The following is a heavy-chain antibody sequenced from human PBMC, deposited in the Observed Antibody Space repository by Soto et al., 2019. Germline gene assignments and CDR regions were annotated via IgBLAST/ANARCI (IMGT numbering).Heavy chain of an antibody. Sequence: EVQLVGSGGGLVKPGGSLRLSCAASGFTFSNAWMSWVRQAPGKGLEWVGRIKSKTDGGTTDYAAPVKGRFTISRDDSKNTLYLQMNSLKTEDTAVYYCTTDFIDRHDDGDYRRNAFDIWGQGTMVTVSS. D-gene: IGHD4-17*01. CDR1: GFTFSNAW. CDR3: TTDFIDRHDDGDYRRNAFDI. J-gene: IGHJ3*02. CDR2: IKSKTDGGTT. V-gene: IGHV3-15*01.